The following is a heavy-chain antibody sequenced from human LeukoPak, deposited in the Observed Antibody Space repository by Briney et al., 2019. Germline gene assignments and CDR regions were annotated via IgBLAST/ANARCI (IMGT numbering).Heavy chain of an antibody. J-gene: IGHJ4*02. D-gene: IGHD6-19*01. CDR3: AKAPSGYSSGWYGNFDY. V-gene: IGHV3-30*02. Sequence: GGSLRLSCAASGFTFSSYGMHWVRQAPGKGLEWVAFIRYDGSNKYYADSVKGRFTISRDNSKNTLYLQMNSLRAEDTAVYYCAKAPSGYSSGWYGNFDYWGQGTLVTVSS. CDR1: GFTFSSYG. CDR2: IRYDGSNK.